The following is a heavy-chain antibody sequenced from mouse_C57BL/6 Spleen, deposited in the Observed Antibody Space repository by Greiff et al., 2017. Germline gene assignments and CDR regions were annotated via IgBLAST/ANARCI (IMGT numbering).Heavy chain of an antibody. CDR2: IDPNSGGT. D-gene: IGHD1-1*01. V-gene: IGHV1-72*01. Sequence: VQLQQPGAELVKPGASVKLSCKASGYTFTSYWMHWVKQRPGRGLGGIGRIDPNSGGTKYNEKFKSKATLTVDKPSSTAYMQLSSLTSEDSAVYYCARDYGPYYYAMDYWGQGTSVTVSS. J-gene: IGHJ4*01. CDR1: GYTFTSYW. CDR3: ARDYGPYYYAMDY.